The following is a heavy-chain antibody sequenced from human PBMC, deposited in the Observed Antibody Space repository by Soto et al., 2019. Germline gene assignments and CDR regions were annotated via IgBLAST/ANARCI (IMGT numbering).Heavy chain of an antibody. D-gene: IGHD4-17*01. CDR3: ASGFAPTVVTPYASDI. CDR2: ISTYSYNT. J-gene: IGHJ3*02. Sequence: QVQLVQSGAEVRKPGASVKVSCKASGYSFRNYGISWVRQAPGQGLEGMGWISTYSYNTHYAQNVQGRVTMTTDTSTTTAYMERRSLPSDDTAVYYCASGFAPTVVTPYASDIWGQGTMVTVSS. V-gene: IGHV1-18*01. CDR1: GYSFRNYG.